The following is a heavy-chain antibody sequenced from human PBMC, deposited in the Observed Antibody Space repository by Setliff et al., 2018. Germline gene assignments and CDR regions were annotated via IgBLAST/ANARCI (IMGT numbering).Heavy chain of an antibody. V-gene: IGHV4-39*07. CDR3: ARVTNWGLDLRFDP. CDR2: LYFGGST. CDR1: GASLNSADYY. D-gene: IGHD7-27*01. Sequence: SETLSLTCVVSGASLNSADYYWGWIRQPPGKGLEWIGTLYFGGSTHYNPSLKSRVTISVDTSKNQFSLNLSSLTAADTAVYFCARVTNWGLDLRFDPWGQGILVTVSS. J-gene: IGHJ5*02.